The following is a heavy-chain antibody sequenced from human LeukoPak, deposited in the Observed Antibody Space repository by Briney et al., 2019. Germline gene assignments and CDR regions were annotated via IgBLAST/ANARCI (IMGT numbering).Heavy chain of an antibody. CDR1: GGTFSSYA. D-gene: IGHD3-22*01. J-gene: IGHJ4*02. Sequence: SVKVSCKASGGTFSSYAISWVRQAPGQGLEWMGGIIPIFGTANYAQKFQGRVTITADESTSTAYMELSSLRSEDTAAYYCATDPTAPYDSSGQFGYWGQGTLVTVSS. CDR3: ATDPTAPYDSSGQFGY. CDR2: IIPIFGTA. V-gene: IGHV1-69*01.